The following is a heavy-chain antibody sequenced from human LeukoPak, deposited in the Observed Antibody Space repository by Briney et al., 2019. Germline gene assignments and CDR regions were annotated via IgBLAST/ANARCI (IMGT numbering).Heavy chain of an antibody. CDR1: GFTFSSYG. CDR2: ISSSSNSI. V-gene: IGHV3-48*04. Sequence: GGSLRLSCAASGFTFSSYGMHWVRQAPGKGLEWISSISSSSNSIYYADSVKGRFTISRDNSKNSLYLQMNSLRAEDTAVYYCAREIFSSDYHSCFDYWGQGTLVTVSS. D-gene: IGHD2-21*02. CDR3: AREIFSSDYHSCFDY. J-gene: IGHJ4*02.